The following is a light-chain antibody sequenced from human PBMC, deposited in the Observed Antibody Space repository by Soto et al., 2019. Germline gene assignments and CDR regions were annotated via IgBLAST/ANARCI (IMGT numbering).Light chain of an antibody. CDR1: SSNIGADFD. V-gene: IGLV1-40*01. J-gene: IGLJ3*02. CDR3: QSFDSSLSCRV. CDR2: GNT. Sequence: QSVLTQPPSVSGAPGQRVTISCTGSSSNIGADFDVHWYQQIPGTAPKLLIYGNTNRPSGVPDRFSVSKSGTSASLAITGLQAEDEADYYCQSFDSSLSCRVFGGGTQLTVL.